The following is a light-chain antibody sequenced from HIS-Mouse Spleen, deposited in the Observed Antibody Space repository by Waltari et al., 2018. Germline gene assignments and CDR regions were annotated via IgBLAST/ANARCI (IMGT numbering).Light chain of an antibody. CDR1: SSDACGSNY. CDR2: EVS. CDR3: SSYAGSNNFVV. Sequence: QSALTQPPSASGSPGQSVTIPCTGTSSDACGSNYVSWYQQHPGKAPKLMIYEVSKRPSGVPDRFSGSKSGNTASLTVSGLQAEDEADYYCSSYAGSNNFVVFGGGTKLTVL. J-gene: IGLJ2*01. V-gene: IGLV2-8*01.